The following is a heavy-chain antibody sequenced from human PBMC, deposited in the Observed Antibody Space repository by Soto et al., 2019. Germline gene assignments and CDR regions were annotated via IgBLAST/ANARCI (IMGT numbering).Heavy chain of an antibody. CDR1: GFTFSTYA. V-gene: IGHV3-30*04. Sequence: QVHLVESGGGVVQPGRSLGLSCEVSGFTFSTYAMHWVRQAPGKGLEWVAGISKDGTDKFYADSVKGRVTISRDNSKNTLYLQIISLKVEDTAVYFCATGGILTPGQRGLCDYWGQGTLVTGSS. CDR3: ATGGILTPGQRGLCDY. CDR2: ISKDGTDK. J-gene: IGHJ4*02. D-gene: IGHD3-9*01.